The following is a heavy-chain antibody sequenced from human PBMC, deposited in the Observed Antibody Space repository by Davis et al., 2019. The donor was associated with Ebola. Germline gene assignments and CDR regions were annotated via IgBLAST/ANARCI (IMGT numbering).Heavy chain of an antibody. CDR3: ARDRGGGGYFDH. V-gene: IGHV3-23*01. Sequence: PGGSLRLSCAASGFTFSSYAMTWVRQAPGKGLEWVSVISGSGGSTYYADSVKGRFTISRDNSKNTLYLQMNSLRAEDMAVYYCARDRGGGGYFDHWGQGTLVTVSS. CDR2: ISGSGGST. J-gene: IGHJ4*02. CDR1: GFTFSSYA. D-gene: IGHD3-10*01.